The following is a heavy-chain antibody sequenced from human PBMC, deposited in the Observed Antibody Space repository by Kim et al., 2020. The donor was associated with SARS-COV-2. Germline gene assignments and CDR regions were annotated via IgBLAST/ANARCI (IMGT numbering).Heavy chain of an antibody. V-gene: IGHV4-59*01. CDR3: ARYVRSGYYYLDY. J-gene: IGHJ4*02. Sequence: YNPSLKSRLTISVDTSKNQFSLKLNSVTAADTAVYYCARYVRSGYYYLDYWGQGTLVTVSS. D-gene: IGHD3-22*01.